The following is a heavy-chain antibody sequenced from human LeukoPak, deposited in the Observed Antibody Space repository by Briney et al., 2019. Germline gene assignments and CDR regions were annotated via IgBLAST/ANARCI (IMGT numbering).Heavy chain of an antibody. D-gene: IGHD3-10*01. CDR1: GGSVSFYY. V-gene: IGHV4-59*02. CDR2: VYYSGST. Sequence: PSETLSLTCTVSGGSVSFYYWSWIRQPPGKGLEWIGYVYYSGSTNYNPSLKSRVTISVDTSKNQFSLKVSSVTAADTAVYYCARDARGSSYMDVWGQGTTVTVSS. J-gene: IGHJ6*02. CDR3: ARDARGSSYMDV.